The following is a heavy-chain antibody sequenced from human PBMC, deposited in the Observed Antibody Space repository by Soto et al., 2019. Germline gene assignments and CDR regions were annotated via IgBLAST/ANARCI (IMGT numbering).Heavy chain of an antibody. CDR2: ISSDGGLQ. V-gene: IGHV3-30-3*01. D-gene: IGHD2-8*01. CDR1: GFTFSSHS. Sequence: GSLRLSCSTSGFTFSSHSMHWFRQAPGRGLEWVAVISSDGGLQFYADSVRGRFTISRDNSKNTLYLQMNSLRDEDTALYYCAREVVTTQWFFDNWGQGILVTVPQ. CDR3: AREVVTTQWFFDN. J-gene: IGHJ4*02.